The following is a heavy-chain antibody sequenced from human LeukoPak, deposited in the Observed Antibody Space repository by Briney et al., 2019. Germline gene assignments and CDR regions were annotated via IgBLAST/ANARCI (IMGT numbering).Heavy chain of an antibody. J-gene: IGHJ6*03. D-gene: IGHD3-10*01. Sequence: SETLSLTCTVSGGSISSYYWSWIRQPPGKGLEWIGHIYYSGSTNYNPSLKSRVTITVDTSKNQFSLKLSSVTAADTAVYYCVRKEGYYGSMDVWGKGTTVTVSS. CDR3: VRKEGYYGSMDV. V-gene: IGHV4-59*01. CDR1: GGSISSYY. CDR2: IYYSGST.